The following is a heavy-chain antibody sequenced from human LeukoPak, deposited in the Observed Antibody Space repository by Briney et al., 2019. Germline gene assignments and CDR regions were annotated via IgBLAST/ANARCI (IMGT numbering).Heavy chain of an antibody. Sequence: ASVKVSCKVSGYTLTELSMHWVRQAPGKGLEWMGGFNPEDGETIYAQKFQGRVTMTRNTSISTAYMELSSLRSEDTAVYYCARGRWELSDGAFDIWGQGTMVTVSS. J-gene: IGHJ3*02. D-gene: IGHD1-26*01. CDR2: FNPEDGET. CDR1: GYTLTELS. V-gene: IGHV1-24*01. CDR3: ARGRWELSDGAFDI.